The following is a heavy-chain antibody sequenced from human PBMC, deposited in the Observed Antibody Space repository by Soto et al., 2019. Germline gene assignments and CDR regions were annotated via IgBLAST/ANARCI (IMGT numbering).Heavy chain of an antibody. J-gene: IGHJ6*02. D-gene: IGHD2-15*01. CDR3: ARAGCDGGSCYTLVGLRYGMDV. CDR2: ISYDGSNK. CDR1: GFTFSSYA. V-gene: IGHV3-30*14. Sequence: QVQLVESGGGVVQPGRSLRLSCAASGFTFSSYAMHWVRQAPGKGLEWVAVISYDGSNKYYADSVKGRFTISRDNSKNPLYLQMNILRAEDTAVYYCARAGCDGGSCYTLVGLRYGMDVWGQGTTVTVSS.